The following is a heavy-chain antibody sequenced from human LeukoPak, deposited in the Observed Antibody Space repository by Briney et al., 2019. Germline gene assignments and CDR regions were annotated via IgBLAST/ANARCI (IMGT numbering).Heavy chain of an antibody. D-gene: IGHD3-10*01. V-gene: IGHV3-7*01. Sequence: PGGSLRLSCAASGFTFSSYWMSWVRQAPGKGLEWVANIKQDGSEKYYVDSVKGRFTISRDNAKNSLYLQMNSLRAEDTAVYYCARDRELLWFGEVYYYYGMDVWGQGTTVTVSS. J-gene: IGHJ6*02. CDR3: ARDRELLWFGEVYYYYGMDV. CDR1: GFTFSSYW. CDR2: IKQDGSEK.